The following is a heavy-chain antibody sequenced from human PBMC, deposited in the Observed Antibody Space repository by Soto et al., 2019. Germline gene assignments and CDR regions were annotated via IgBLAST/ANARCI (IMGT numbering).Heavy chain of an antibody. J-gene: IGHJ6*02. CDR2: ISWNSGSI. Sequence: GGSLRLSCAASGFTFDDYALHWVRQVPGKGLEWVSGISWNSGSIGYADSVKGRFTISRDNSKNTLYLQMNSLRAEDTAVYYCAKDRQDVLLWFGDPTSYGMDVWGQGTTVTVS. CDR3: AKDRQDVLLWFGDPTSYGMDV. CDR1: GFTFDDYA. D-gene: IGHD3-10*01. V-gene: IGHV3-9*01.